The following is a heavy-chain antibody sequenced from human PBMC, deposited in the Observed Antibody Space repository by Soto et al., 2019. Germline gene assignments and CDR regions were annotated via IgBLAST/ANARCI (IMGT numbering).Heavy chain of an antibody. V-gene: IGHV1-18*01. J-gene: IGHJ4*02. CDR1: GYTFTSYG. Sequence: ASVKVSCKASGYTFTSYGISWVRQAPGQGLEWMGWISAYNGNTNYAQKLQGRVTMTTDTSTSTAYMELRSLRSDDTAVYYCARNPENSKPYYFDYWGQGTLVTVSS. CDR3: ARNPENSKPYYFDY. CDR2: ISAYNGNT. D-gene: IGHD4-4*01.